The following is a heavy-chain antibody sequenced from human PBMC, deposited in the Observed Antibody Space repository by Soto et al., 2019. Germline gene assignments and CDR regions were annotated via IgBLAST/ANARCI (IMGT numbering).Heavy chain of an antibody. D-gene: IGHD1-1*01. Sequence: SETLSLTCAVSGCSISSYYWSWIRQPPGKGLEWIGYIYYSGSTNYNPSLKSRVTISVDTSKNQFSLKLSSVTAADTAVYYCARRYGYSFDYWGQGTLVTVSS. V-gene: IGHV4-59*08. CDR2: IYYSGST. CDR3: ARRYGYSFDY. J-gene: IGHJ4*02. CDR1: GCSISSYY.